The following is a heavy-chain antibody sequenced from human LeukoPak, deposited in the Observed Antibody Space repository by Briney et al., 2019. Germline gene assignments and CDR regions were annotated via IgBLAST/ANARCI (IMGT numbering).Heavy chain of an antibody. J-gene: IGHJ4*02. D-gene: IGHD6-13*01. V-gene: IGHV4-59*01. Sequence: SETLSLTCTVSGGSISTYYWSWLRQPPGKGLEWIGYIYYSGSTNYNPSLKSRVTISVDTSKNQFSLKLSSVTAADTAVYYCARAPAVYSTLDYWGQGTLVTVSS. CDR1: GGSISTYY. CDR3: ARAPAVYSTLDY. CDR2: IYYSGST.